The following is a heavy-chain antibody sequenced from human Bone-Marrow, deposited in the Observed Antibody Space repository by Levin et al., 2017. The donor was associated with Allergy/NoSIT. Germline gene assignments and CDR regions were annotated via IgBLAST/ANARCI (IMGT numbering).Heavy chain of an antibody. V-gene: IGHV1-69*13. D-gene: IGHD6-19*01. CDR3: ARSRSDSGWYLYGMDV. J-gene: IGHJ6*02. CDR1: GGTFSSYA. CDR2: IIPMFDTS. Sequence: ASVKVSCKSSGGTFSSYAFSWVRQAPGQGLEWMGGIIPMFDTSNYAQQFQGRVTISADESTNTAYMNLSSLRSDDTAVYYCARSRSDSGWYLYGMDVWGQGTTVTVSS.